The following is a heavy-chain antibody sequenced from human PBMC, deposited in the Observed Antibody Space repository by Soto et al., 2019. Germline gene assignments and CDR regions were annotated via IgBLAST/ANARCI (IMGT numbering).Heavy chain of an antibody. CDR3: AKEKDRIFDY. CDR2: ITWDAGSA. V-gene: IGHV3-43*01. J-gene: IGHJ4*02. Sequence: EVQLVVSGGLVVRPGGSLRLSCAGSGFTFDDHTMHWVLQAPGKGLEWVSLITWDAGSAFYADSVRGRFTISRDNSKNSLYLQMNSLRTEDSALYYCAKEKDRIFDYWGRGTPVTVSS. CDR1: GFTFDDHT.